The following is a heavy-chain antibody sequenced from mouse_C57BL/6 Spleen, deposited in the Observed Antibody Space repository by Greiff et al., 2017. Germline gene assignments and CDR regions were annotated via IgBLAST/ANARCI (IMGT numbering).Heavy chain of an antibody. CDR3: ASYDGYSPWFAY. CDR1: GYAFSSSW. Sequence: QVQLQQSGPELVKPGASVKISCKASGYAFSSSWMNWVKQRPGKGLEWIGRIYPGDGDTNYNGKFKGKATLTADKSSSTAYMQLSSLTSEDSAVYFCASYDGYSPWFAYWGQGTLVTVSA. V-gene: IGHV1-82*01. CDR2: IYPGDGDT. D-gene: IGHD2-3*01. J-gene: IGHJ3*01.